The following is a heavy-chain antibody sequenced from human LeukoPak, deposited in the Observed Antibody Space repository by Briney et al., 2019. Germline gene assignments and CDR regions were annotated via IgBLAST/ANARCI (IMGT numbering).Heavy chain of an antibody. Sequence: ASVKVSCKASGYTFTGCYMHWVRQAPGQGLEWMGWINPNSGGTNYAQKFQGRVTMTRDTSISTAYMELSRLRSDDTAVYYCAKAYGSGSYYNEFDYWGQGTLVTVSS. J-gene: IGHJ4*02. D-gene: IGHD3-10*01. CDR2: INPNSGGT. CDR3: AKAYGSGSYYNEFDY. CDR1: GYTFTGCY. V-gene: IGHV1-2*02.